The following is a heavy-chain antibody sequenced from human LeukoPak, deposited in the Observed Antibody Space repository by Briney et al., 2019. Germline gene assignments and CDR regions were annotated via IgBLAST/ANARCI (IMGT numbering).Heavy chain of an antibody. CDR3: ARSPYSGSYDLMGWYFDR. V-gene: IGHV4-61*02. CDR1: GGSISTGYYY. D-gene: IGHD1-26*01. Sequence: PSGTLSLTCTVSGGSISTGYYYWTWIRQPAGKGLEWIGRISHSGNANYNPSLKSRVTMSVDTSKNQFSLNLNSLTAADTALYYCARSPYSGSYDLMGWYFDRWGQGTLVTVSA. J-gene: IGHJ4*02. CDR2: ISHSGNA.